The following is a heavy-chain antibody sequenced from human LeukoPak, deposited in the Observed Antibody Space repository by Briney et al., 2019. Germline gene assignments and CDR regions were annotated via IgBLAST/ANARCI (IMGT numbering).Heavy chain of an antibody. J-gene: IGHJ4*02. CDR2: KYYSGST. Sequence: SETLSLTCDVSGVSINTCCYYWTWIRQPPGKGLEWIGYKYYSGSTRYNSSLRSRLTISLDPSKNQFSLRLTFVTAADTAVYYCARGRSYGFDFDSWGPGTLVIVSS. D-gene: IGHD5-18*01. CDR1: GVSINTCCYY. CDR3: ARGRSYGFDFDS. V-gene: IGHV4-61*01.